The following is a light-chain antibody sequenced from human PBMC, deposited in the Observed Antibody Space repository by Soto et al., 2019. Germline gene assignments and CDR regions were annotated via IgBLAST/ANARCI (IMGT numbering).Light chain of an antibody. Sequence: EIVLTQSPGTLSLSPGDRATLSCRASQSVSSSDLAWYQQKPGQAPRLLIYGASTRATGIPDRFSGSGSGTDFTLTISRLEPDVFAVYYCQQYGGSSLYTFVLGT. CDR3: QQYGGSSLYT. J-gene: IGKJ2*01. CDR2: GAS. CDR1: QSVSSSD. V-gene: IGKV3-20*01.